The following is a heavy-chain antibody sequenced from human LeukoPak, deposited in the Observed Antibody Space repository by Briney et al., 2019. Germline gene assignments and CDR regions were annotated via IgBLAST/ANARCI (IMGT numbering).Heavy chain of an antibody. D-gene: IGHD6-19*01. Sequence: PSETLSLTYTVSGGSISSYYWSWIRQPPGKGLEWIGYIYYSGSTNYNPSLKSRVTISVDTSKNQFSLKLSSVTAADTAVYYCARARYSSGWLEGYWGQGTLVTVSS. V-gene: IGHV4-59*01. J-gene: IGHJ4*02. CDR3: ARARYSSGWLEGY. CDR1: GGSISSYY. CDR2: IYYSGST.